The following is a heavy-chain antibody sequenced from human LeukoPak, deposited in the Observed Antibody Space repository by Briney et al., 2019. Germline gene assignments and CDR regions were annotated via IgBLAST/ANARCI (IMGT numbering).Heavy chain of an antibody. D-gene: IGHD3-10*01. CDR2: INAGNGNT. Sequence: ASVKVSCKASGYTFTSYAMHWVRQAPGQRLEWMGWINAGNGNTKYSQKFQGRVTITRDTSASTAYMELSSLRSEDTAVYYCARGIWFGELLGAWFDPRGQGTLVTVSS. CDR1: GYTFTSYA. J-gene: IGHJ5*02. CDR3: ARGIWFGELLGAWFDP. V-gene: IGHV1-3*01.